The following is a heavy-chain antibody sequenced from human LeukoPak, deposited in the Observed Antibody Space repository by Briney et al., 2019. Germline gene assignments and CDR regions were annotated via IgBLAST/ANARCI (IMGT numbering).Heavy chain of an antibody. CDR1: GGTFSSYA. CDR2: IIPILGIA. V-gene: IGHV1-69*04. J-gene: IGHJ6*02. Sequence: SVKVSCKASGGTFSSYAISWVRQAPGQGLEWMGRIIPILGIANYAQKFQGRVTITAGKSTSTAYMELSSLRSEDTAVYYCAIALGSYYYGMDVWGQGTTVTVSS. CDR3: AIALGSYYYGMDV. D-gene: IGHD1-26*01.